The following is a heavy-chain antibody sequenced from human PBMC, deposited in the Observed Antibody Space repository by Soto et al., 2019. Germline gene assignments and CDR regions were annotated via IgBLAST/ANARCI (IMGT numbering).Heavy chain of an antibody. V-gene: IGHV1-2*04. Sequence: ASVKVSCKASGYTFTGYYMHWVRQAPGQGLEWMRWINPNSGGTNYAQKFQGWVTMTRDTSISTAYMELSRLRSDDTAVYYCARDLGRPGYYYGMDVWGQGTTVTVSS. CDR1: GYTFTGYY. CDR2: INPNSGGT. D-gene: IGHD1-26*01. J-gene: IGHJ6*02. CDR3: ARDLGRPGYYYGMDV.